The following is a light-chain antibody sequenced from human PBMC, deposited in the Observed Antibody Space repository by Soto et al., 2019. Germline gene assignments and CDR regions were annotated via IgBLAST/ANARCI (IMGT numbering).Light chain of an antibody. CDR1: SSDVGGYNY. CDR2: DVS. V-gene: IGLV2-14*01. Sequence: QSALTQPASVSGSPGQSITISCTGTSSDVGGYNYVSWYQQHPGKAPKLMIYDVSNRPSGVSNRFSGSKSGNTASLTICGLQAEDEADYYCSSYTSSSTVVFAGGTKLTVL. J-gene: IGLJ2*01. CDR3: SSYTSSSTVV.